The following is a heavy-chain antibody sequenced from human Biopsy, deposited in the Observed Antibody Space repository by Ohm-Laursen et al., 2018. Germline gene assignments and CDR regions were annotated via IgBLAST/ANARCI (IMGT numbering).Heavy chain of an antibody. CDR3: ARGGYFDSNGYFWFDP. CDR1: GGSISSGGSY. V-gene: IGHV4-31*01. CDR2: IFNSANT. D-gene: IGHD3-22*01. J-gene: IGHJ5*02. Sequence: TLSLTCTVSGGSISSGGSYWSWIRQRPGKGLEWIGYIFNSANTYYNPSLKNLITISGDTSKNQFSLKLNSVTAADTAMYYCARGGYFDSNGYFWFDPWGQGTLVTVSS.